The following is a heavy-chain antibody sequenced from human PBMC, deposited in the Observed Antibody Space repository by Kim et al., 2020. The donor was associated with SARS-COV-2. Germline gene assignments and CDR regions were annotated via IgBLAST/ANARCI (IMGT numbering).Heavy chain of an antibody. D-gene: IGHD3-10*01. J-gene: IGHJ3*02. Sequence: SETLSLTCAVSGGSISSSNWWRWVRQPPGKGLEWIGEIYHSGSTNYNPSLKSRVTISVDKAKNHFSLKLSSVTAADTAAYYCASRKGYYGSGSHAFDIWGQGTMVTVSS. V-gene: IGHV4-4*02. CDR1: GGSISSSNW. CDR2: IYHSGST. CDR3: ASRKGYYGSGSHAFDI.